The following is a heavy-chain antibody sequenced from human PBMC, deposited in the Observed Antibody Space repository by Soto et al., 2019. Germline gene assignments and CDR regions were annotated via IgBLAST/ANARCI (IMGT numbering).Heavy chain of an antibody. CDR2: IYYSGST. Sequence: QVQLQESGPGLVKPSETLSLTCTVSGGSISSYYWSWIRQPPGKGLEWIGYIYYSGSTNYNPSLKSRATISVDTSKNQFSLKLSSVTAADTAVYYCARRGYCSGGSCYSTRDSYYYGMDVWGQGTTVTVSS. D-gene: IGHD2-15*01. V-gene: IGHV4-59*08. J-gene: IGHJ6*02. CDR1: GGSISSYY. CDR3: ARRGYCSGGSCYSTRDSYYYGMDV.